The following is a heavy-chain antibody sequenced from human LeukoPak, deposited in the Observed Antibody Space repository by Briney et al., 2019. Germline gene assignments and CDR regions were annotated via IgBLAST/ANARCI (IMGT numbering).Heavy chain of an antibody. D-gene: IGHD3-3*01. J-gene: IGHJ4*02. CDR1: GFTFSDYD. CDR3: ARDSEYYDFWSGYSV. V-gene: IGHV3-11*04. CDR2: ISRSGSTI. Sequence: PGGSLRLSCAASGFTFSDYDMSWIRQAPGKGLEWVSYISRSGSTIYYADSVKGRFTISRDNAKISLYLQMNSLRAEDTAVYYCARDSEYYDFWSGYSVWGQGTLVTVSS.